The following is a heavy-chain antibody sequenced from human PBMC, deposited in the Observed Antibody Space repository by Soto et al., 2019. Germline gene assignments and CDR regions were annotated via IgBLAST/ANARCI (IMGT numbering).Heavy chain of an antibody. J-gene: IGHJ6*02. D-gene: IGHD3-10*01. Sequence: GGSLRLSCAASGFSFSSYAMSWVRQAPGKGLEWVSCMSAGGVSTFHADSVKGRFTISRDNSKNTLYLQMNSLRAEDTAVYYCAKDSYGSGTDYFYGMDVRGPGSTVTVSS. CDR2: MSAGGVST. V-gene: IGHV3-23*01. CDR3: AKDSYGSGTDYFYGMDV. CDR1: GFSFSSYA.